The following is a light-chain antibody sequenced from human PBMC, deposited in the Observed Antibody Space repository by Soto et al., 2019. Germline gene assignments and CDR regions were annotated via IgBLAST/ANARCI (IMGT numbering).Light chain of an antibody. V-gene: IGKV1-5*03. CDR2: KAS. Sequence: DIQMTQSPSTLSASVGDRVTITCRASQSISSWLAWYQQKPGKAPKLLIYKASSLESGVPSRFSGSGSGTEFTLTISSLQPDDFATYYCQQYNSYHWTFGQGTKVDIK. CDR3: QQYNSYHWT. J-gene: IGKJ1*01. CDR1: QSISSW.